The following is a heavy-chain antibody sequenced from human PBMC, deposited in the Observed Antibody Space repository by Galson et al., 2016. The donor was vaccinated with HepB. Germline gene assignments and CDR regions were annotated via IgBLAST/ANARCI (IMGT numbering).Heavy chain of an antibody. V-gene: IGHV3-23*01. CDR3: AGLWI. Sequence: SLRLSCAASGLSFSNSDMSWVRQAPGQGLEWVSHIGSSGIITYYADSVRGRFTISIDNSKSTLYLQMHSLRDEDTAVYYCAGLWIWGQGTKVTVSS. D-gene: IGHD3-16*01. CDR1: GLSFSNSD. CDR2: IGSSGIIT. J-gene: IGHJ3*02.